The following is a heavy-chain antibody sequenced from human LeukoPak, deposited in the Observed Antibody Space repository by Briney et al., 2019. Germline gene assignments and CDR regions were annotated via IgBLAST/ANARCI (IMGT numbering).Heavy chain of an antibody. CDR2: ISSSGSTI. CDR3: ARSSITMIVVVS. CDR1: GFTFSDYY. D-gene: IGHD3-22*01. Sequence: GGSLRLSCAASGFTFSDYYMSWIRQAPGKGLEWVSYISSSGSTIYYADSVKGRFTISRDNAKNSLYLQMNNLRAEDTAVYYCARSSITMIVVVSWGQGTLVTVSS. J-gene: IGHJ4*02. V-gene: IGHV3-11*04.